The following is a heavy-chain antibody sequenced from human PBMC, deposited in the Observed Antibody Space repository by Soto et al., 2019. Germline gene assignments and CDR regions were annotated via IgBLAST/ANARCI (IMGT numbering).Heavy chain of an antibody. CDR3: ARAERGPWFGARSYYYFDY. CDR2: MNPNSGNT. Sequence: GASVKVSCKASGYTFTSYDINWVRQATGQGLEWMGWMNPNSGNTGYAQKFQGRVTMTRNTSISTAYMELSSLRSEDTAVYYCARAERGPWFGARSYYYFDYWGQGTLVTVSS. J-gene: IGHJ4*02. CDR1: GYTFTSYD. D-gene: IGHD3-10*01. V-gene: IGHV1-8*01.